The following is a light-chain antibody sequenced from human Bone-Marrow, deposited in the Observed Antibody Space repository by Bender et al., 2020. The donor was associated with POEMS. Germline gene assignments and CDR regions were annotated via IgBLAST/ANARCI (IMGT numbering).Light chain of an antibody. CDR3: QLWEGGSLRVV. CDR1: NIGSKS. J-gene: IGLJ2*01. Sequence: SYVLTQPPSVSLAPGNTARITCGGDNIGSKSVHWYQQKPGQAPLLVIYNDADRPSGIPERFSGSNSGNAATLTISRVEAGDEADYYCQLWEGGSLRVVLGGGTKLTVL. CDR2: NDA. V-gene: IGLV3-21*01.